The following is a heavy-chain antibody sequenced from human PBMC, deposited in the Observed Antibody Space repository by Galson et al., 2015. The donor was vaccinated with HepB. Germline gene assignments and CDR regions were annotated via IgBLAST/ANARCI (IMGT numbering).Heavy chain of an antibody. Sequence: SVKVSCKASGGTFSSYTISWVRQAPGQGLEWMGRIIPILGIANYAQKFQGRVTITADKSTSTAYMELSSLRSEDTAVYYCARGGHDYCSGGSCYSTFDPWGQGTLVTVSS. D-gene: IGHD2-15*01. CDR3: ARGGHDYCSGGSCYSTFDP. V-gene: IGHV1-69*02. CDR1: GGTFSSYT. J-gene: IGHJ5*02. CDR2: IIPILGIA.